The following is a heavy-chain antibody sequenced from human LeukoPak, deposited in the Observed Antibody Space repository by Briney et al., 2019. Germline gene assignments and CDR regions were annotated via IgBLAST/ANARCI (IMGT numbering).Heavy chain of an antibody. CDR1: GFTFSSYA. CDR2: ISGSGGSI. Sequence: GGSLRLSCAASGFTFSSYAMSWVRQAPGKGLEWVSAISGSGGSIYYADSVKGRFTISRDNSKNTLYLQMNSLRAEDTAVYHCAKSNSSGWYPFDYWGQGTLVTVSS. V-gene: IGHV3-23*01. D-gene: IGHD6-19*01. CDR3: AKSNSSGWYPFDY. J-gene: IGHJ4*02.